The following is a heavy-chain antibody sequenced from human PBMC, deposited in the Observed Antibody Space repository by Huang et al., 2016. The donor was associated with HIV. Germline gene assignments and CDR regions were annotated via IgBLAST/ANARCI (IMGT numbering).Heavy chain of an antibody. Sequence: QVQLVQSGAEVKRPGASLKVSCKTSGFTFTNYGFSWVRQAPGQGLEWLGWVRANNGDINYEGKFEGRVSMTTDTTSGTAYMELRRLTSDDTATYYCVRESLYFGDFLFDHWGQGTPVTVSA. CDR3: VRESLYFGDFLFDH. CDR1: GFTFTNYG. D-gene: IGHD3-10*01. CDR2: VRANNGDI. V-gene: IGHV1-18*04. J-gene: IGHJ4*02.